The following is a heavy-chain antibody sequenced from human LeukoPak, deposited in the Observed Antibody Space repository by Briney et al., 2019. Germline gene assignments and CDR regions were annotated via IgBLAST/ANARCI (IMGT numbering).Heavy chain of an antibody. J-gene: IGHJ6*02. V-gene: IGHV4-59*01. CDR3: AREGSRIYDFWSGYFRPIVYYYGMDV. CDR2: IYYSGST. CDR1: GGSISSYY. Sequence: PSETLSLTCTVSGGSISSYYWSWIRQPPGKGLEWIGYIYYSGSTNYNPSLKSRVTISVDTSKNQFSLKLSSVTAADTAVYYCAREGSRIYDFWSGYFRPIVYYYGMDVWGQGTTVTVSS. D-gene: IGHD3-3*01.